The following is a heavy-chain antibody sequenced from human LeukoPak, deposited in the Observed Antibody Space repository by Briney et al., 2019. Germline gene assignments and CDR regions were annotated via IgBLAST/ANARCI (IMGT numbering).Heavy chain of an antibody. CDR3: ARHRTSGWYAAFDI. V-gene: IGHV3-7*03. J-gene: IGHJ3*02. Sequence: GGSLRLSCAASGFTFSNYWMSWGRQAPGEGLERVANIKQDGSEKYYVDYVKGRFTVYRDNAKNSLYVQMNSLRAEDTAVYYCARHRTSGWYAAFDIWGQGTMVTVSS. D-gene: IGHD6-19*01. CDR1: GFTFSNYW. CDR2: IKQDGSEK.